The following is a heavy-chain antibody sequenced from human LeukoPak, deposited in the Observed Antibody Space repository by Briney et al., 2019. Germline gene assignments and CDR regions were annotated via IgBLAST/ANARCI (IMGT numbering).Heavy chain of an antibody. CDR3: ARGHPRFWFDP. J-gene: IGHJ5*02. Sequence: SETLSLTCAVCGGSFSGYYWSWIRQPPGKGLEWIGEINHSGSTNYNPSLKSRVTISVDTSKNQFSLKLSSGTAADTAVYYCARGHPRFWFDPWGQGTLVTVSS. CDR1: GGSFSGYY. CDR2: INHSGST. V-gene: IGHV4-34*01.